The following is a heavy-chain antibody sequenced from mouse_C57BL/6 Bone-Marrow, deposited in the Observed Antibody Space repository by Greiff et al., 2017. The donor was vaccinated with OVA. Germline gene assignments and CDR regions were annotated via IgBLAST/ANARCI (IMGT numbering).Heavy chain of an antibody. CDR3: ARLYYYAMEY. V-gene: IGHV5-17*01. CDR1: GFTFSDYG. CDR2: ISSGSSTI. J-gene: IGHJ4*01. Sequence: EVKLVESGGGLVKPGGSLKLSCAASGFTFSDYGMHWVRQAPEKGLEWVAYISSGSSTIYYADTVKGRFTISRDNAKNTLFLQMTSLRSEDTAMYYCARLYYYAMEYWGQGTSVTVSS.